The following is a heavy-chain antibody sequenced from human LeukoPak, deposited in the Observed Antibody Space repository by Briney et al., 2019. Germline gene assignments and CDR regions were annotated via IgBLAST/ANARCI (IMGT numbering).Heavy chain of an antibody. J-gene: IGHJ4*02. CDR3: AKLLGFCTNDVCPYYFDY. Sequence: GGSLRLSCAASGFTFSSYAMSWVRQAPGKGLEWVSTISGSGGSTYYADPVKGRFTISRDNSKNTLYLQMNSLRAEDTAVYYCAKLLGFCTNDVCPYYFDYWGQGTLVTVSS. CDR2: ISGSGGST. D-gene: IGHD2-8*01. V-gene: IGHV3-23*01. CDR1: GFTFSSYA.